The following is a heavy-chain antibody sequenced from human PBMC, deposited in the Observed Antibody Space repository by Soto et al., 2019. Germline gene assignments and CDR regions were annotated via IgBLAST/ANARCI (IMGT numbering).Heavy chain of an antibody. CDR1: GYTFTSYG. Sequence: QVQLVQSGAEVKKPGASVKVSCNASGYTFTSYGISWVRQAPGQGLEWMGWISAYNGNTNYAQKLQGRVTMTTDTSTSTAYMELRSLRSDDTAVYYCARALYDSSQGLGGDWFDPWGQGTLVTVSS. CDR2: ISAYNGNT. J-gene: IGHJ5*02. V-gene: IGHV1-18*01. D-gene: IGHD3-22*01. CDR3: ARALYDSSQGLGGDWFDP.